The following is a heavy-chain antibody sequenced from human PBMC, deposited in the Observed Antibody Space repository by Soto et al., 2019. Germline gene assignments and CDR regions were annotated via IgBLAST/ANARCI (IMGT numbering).Heavy chain of an antibody. CDR1: GGSFSGYY. V-gene: IGHV4-34*01. J-gene: IGHJ4*02. CDR2: TNDSGKT. Sequence: QVQLQQWGAGLLKPSETLSLTCAVYGGSFSGYYWSWIRQPPGKGLEWIGETNDSGKTKYNPSVESRVSISLDTSRNQLSLRMTSMSAADRSVYYCARAARRRTFALKGYYLDSWGQGTLVTVSS. D-gene: IGHD2-15*01. CDR3: ARAARRRTFALKGYYLDS.